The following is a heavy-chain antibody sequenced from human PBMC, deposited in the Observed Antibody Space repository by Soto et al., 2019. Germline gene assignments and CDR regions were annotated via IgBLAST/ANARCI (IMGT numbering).Heavy chain of an antibody. CDR1: GFTFSSYA. CDR3: ARHQDSSTWYIHHIDY. V-gene: IGHV3-23*01. J-gene: IGHJ4*02. D-gene: IGHD6-13*01. CDR2: ISGNGGST. Sequence: PGGSLRLSCAASGFTFSSYAMSWVRQAPGKGLEWVLGISGNGGSTFNADSVKGRFTISRDNSKNTLFLQMSSLRAEDTAVYYCARHQDSSTWYIHHIDYWGQGTLVTVSS.